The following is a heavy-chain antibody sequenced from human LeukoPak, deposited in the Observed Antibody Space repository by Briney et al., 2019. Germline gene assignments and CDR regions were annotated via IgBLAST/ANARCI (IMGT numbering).Heavy chain of an antibody. CDR2: SWDGGST. CDR3: AKDDWGMDV. V-gene: IGHV3-43D*03. Sequence: GGSLRLSCAASGFTFDDYAMHWVRQAPGKGLEWVSLSWDGGSTYYADSVKGRFTISRDNSKNSLYLQMNSLRAEDTALYYCAKDDWGMDVWAKGPRSPSP. J-gene: IGHJ6*03. CDR1: GFTFDDYA. D-gene: IGHD7-27*01.